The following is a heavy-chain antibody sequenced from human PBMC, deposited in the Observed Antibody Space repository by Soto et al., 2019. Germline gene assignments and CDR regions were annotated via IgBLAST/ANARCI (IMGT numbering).Heavy chain of an antibody. CDR1: GGTFSSYA. CDR2: IIPSFGTT. J-gene: IGHJ4*02. Sequence: SVKVSCKASGGTFSSYAISWVRQAPGQGLEWMGGIIPSFGTTKYAQKFQGRVTITRDESTSTAYMELSSLRSEDTAVYYCASGELHLGELSFPSFDYWGQGTLVTVSS. D-gene: IGHD3-16*02. V-gene: IGHV1-69*05. CDR3: ASGELHLGELSFPSFDY.